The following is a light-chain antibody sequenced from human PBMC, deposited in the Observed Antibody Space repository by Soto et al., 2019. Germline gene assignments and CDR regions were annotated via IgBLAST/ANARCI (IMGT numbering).Light chain of an antibody. V-gene: IGKV3-11*01. Sequence: EIVLTQSPATLSSSPGDTATLSCRASQSIDTSLAWYQQKPGHAHRLLIYDASDRATGIPARFSGSGSGTAFTLTIRGLEPEAFALYYCQQRYNWPLTFVGGTKVDIE. CDR1: QSIDTS. CDR3: QQRYNWPLT. J-gene: IGKJ4*01. CDR2: DAS.